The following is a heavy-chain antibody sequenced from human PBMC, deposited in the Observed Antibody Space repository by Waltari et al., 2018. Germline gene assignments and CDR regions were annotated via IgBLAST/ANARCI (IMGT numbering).Heavy chain of an antibody. D-gene: IGHD2-2*02. CDR3: ARGGVPAAIPDAFDI. J-gene: IGHJ3*02. V-gene: IGHV1-2*02. Sequence: QVQLVQSGAEVKKPGASVKVSCKASGYTFTGYHMHWVRQAPGQGLEWMGWINPNSGGTNYAQKFQGRVTMTRDTSISTAYMELSRLRSDDTAVYYCARGGVPAAIPDAFDIWGQGTMVTVSS. CDR1: GYTFTGYH. CDR2: INPNSGGT.